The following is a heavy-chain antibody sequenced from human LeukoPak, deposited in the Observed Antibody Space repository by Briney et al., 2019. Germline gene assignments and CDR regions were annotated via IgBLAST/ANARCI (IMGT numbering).Heavy chain of an antibody. CDR1: GGSFSGYY. D-gene: IGHD1-26*01. CDR3: ARQRNGSWH. Sequence: SETLSLTCAVYGGSFSGYYWSWIRQPPGKGLEWIGEINHSGSTNYNPSLKSRVTISVDTSKNQFSLKLSSVTAADTAVYYCARQRNGSWHWGQGTLVTVSS. J-gene: IGHJ4*02. V-gene: IGHV4-34*01. CDR2: INHSGST.